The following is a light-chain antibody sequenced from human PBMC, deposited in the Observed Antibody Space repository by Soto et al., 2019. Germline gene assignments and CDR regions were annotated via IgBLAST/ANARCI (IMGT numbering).Light chain of an antibody. CDR2: AAS. Sequence: DIQMTQSPSSLSASVGDRVTITCRASQGIRNVGWYQQRQGKAPNRVIYAASSLQIGGPSRFSGSGSGTEFALTISRLQPEDFATYYCLQHNSYPWTFGQGTKVEIK. J-gene: IGKJ1*01. CDR3: LQHNSYPWT. CDR1: QGIRN. V-gene: IGKV1-17*01.